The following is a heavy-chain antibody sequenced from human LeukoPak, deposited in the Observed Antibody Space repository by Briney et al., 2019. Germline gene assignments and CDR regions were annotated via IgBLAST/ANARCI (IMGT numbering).Heavy chain of an antibody. J-gene: IGHJ3*02. CDR3: AHYDSSSYHAFDI. D-gene: IGHD3-22*01. V-gene: IGHV3-74*01. CDR1: GFTFSSYW. Sequence: GGSLRLSCAASGFTFSSYWMHWVRQAPGKGLVWVSRISSDGSSRSYADSVKGRFTISRDNAKNTLYLQMNSLRAEDTAVYYCAHYDSSSYHAFDIWGQGTMVTVSS. CDR2: ISSDGSSR.